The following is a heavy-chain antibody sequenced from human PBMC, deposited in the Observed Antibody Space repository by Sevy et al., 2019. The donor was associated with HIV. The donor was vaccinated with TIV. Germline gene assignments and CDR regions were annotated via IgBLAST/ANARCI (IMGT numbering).Heavy chain of an antibody. CDR3: ARDIGGDYDHYYYYGMDV. CDR1: GGSVSSGSYY. J-gene: IGHJ6*02. D-gene: IGHD4-17*01. V-gene: IGHV4-61*01. CDR2: IYYSGST. Sequence: SETLSLTCTVSGGSVSSGSYYWSWIRQPPGKGLEWIGYIYYSGSTNYNPSLKSRVTISVDTSKNQFSLKLSSVTAAATAVYYCARDIGGDYDHYYYYGMDVWGQGTTVTVSS.